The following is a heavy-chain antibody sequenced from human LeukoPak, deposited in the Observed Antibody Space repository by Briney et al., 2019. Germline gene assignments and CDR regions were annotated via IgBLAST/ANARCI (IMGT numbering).Heavy chain of an antibody. J-gene: IGHJ4*02. CDR1: GYTFTGYY. CDR2: INPNGGGT. CDR3: ARLLVDTAMVKDY. V-gene: IGHV1-2*02. D-gene: IGHD5-18*01. Sequence: GASVKVSCKASGYTFTGYYMHWVRQAPGQGLEWMGWINPNGGGTNYAQKFQGRVTMTRDTSISTAYMELSRLRSDDTAVYYCARLLVDTAMVKDYWGQGTLVTVSS.